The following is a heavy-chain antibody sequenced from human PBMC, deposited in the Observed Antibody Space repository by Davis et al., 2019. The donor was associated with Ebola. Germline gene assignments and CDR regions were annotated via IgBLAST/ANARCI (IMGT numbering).Heavy chain of an antibody. CDR3: ARHGSWGSSWPPGDWFDP. Sequence: MPSETLSLTCTVSGGSISSYYWSWIRQPPGKGLEWIGYIYYSGSTNYNPSLKSRVTISVDTSKNQFSLQLSTVTAADTAVYYCARHGSWGSSWPPGDWFDPWGQGTLVTVSS. CDR1: GGSISSYY. CDR2: IYYSGST. V-gene: IGHV4-59*08. J-gene: IGHJ5*02. D-gene: IGHD6-13*01.